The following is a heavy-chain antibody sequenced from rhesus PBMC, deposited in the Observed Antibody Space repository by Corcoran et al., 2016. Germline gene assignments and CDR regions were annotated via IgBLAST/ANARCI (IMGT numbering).Heavy chain of an antibody. D-gene: IGHD1-38*01. Sequence: QLQLQESGPGLVKPSATLSLTCAVSGGSISSHLWSWLRQPPGKGLEWIGRISGSYGSTDYNPSLKSRVTISTDTSKTQFSLKLNSVTAADTAVYYCSRGDTWTDFLYWGQGVLVTVSS. V-gene: IGHV4-173*01. J-gene: IGHJ4*01. CDR1: GGSISSHL. CDR2: ISGSYGST. CDR3: SRGDTWTDFLY.